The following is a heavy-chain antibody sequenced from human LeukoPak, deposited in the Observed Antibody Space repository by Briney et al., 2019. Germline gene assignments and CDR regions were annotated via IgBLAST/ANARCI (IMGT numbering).Heavy chain of an antibody. V-gene: IGHV1-18*01. CDR3: ARFMVYDSSGYYYVRRGNSGFDY. Sequence: ASVKVSCKASGYTFTSYGISWVRQAPGQGLEWMGWISAYNGNTNYAQKLQGRVTMTTDTSTSTAYMELRSLRSDDTAVYYCARFMVYDSSGYYYVRRGNSGFDYWGQGTLVTVSS. D-gene: IGHD3-22*01. J-gene: IGHJ4*02. CDR2: ISAYNGNT. CDR1: GYTFTSYG.